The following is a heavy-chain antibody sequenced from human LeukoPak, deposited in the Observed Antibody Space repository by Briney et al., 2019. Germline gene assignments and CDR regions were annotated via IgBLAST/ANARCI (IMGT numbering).Heavy chain of an antibody. CDR1: GYTLTSYG. V-gene: IGHV1-18*04. CDR3: ARAVYCSGGSCYSDFDY. CDR2: ISAYNGNT. D-gene: IGHD2-15*01. J-gene: IGHJ4*02. Sequence: ASVKVSCKASGYTLTSYGISWVRQAPGQGLEWMGWISAYNGNTNYAQKLQGRVTMTTDTSTSTAYMELRSLRSDDTAVYYCARAVYCSGGSCYSDFDYWGQGTLVTVSS.